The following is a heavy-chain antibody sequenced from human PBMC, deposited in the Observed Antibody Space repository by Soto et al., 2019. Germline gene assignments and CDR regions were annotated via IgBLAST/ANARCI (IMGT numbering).Heavy chain of an antibody. J-gene: IGHJ4*02. CDR3: ARAPITMIVVVNGIDY. V-gene: IGHV4-61*01. CDR1: GGSVSSGSYY. D-gene: IGHD3-22*01. Sequence: SETLSLTCTVSGGSVSSGSYYWSWIRQPPGKGLEWIGYIYYSGSTNYNPSLKSRVTISVDTSKNQFSLKLSSVTAADTAVYYCARAPITMIVVVNGIDYWGQGTLVTVSS. CDR2: IYYSGST.